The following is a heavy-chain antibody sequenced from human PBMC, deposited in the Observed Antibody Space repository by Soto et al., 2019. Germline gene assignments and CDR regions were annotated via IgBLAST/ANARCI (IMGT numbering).Heavy chain of an antibody. Sequence: GGSLRLSCAASGFTFSSYAMSWVRQAPGKGLEWVSAISGSGGSTYYADSVKGRFTISRDNSKNTLYLQMNSLRAEDTAVYYCAKAILGYCSSTSCYGLHYFDYWGQGTLVTVSS. V-gene: IGHV3-23*01. CDR3: AKAILGYCSSTSCYGLHYFDY. CDR2: ISGSGGST. CDR1: GFTFSSYA. J-gene: IGHJ4*02. D-gene: IGHD2-2*01.